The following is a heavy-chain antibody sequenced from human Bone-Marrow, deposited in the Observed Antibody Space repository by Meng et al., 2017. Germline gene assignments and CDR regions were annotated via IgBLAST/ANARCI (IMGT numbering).Heavy chain of an antibody. D-gene: IGHD1-1*01. CDR3: ARGTRPLLFQH. J-gene: IGHJ1*01. CDR2: INHSGST. CDR1: GGSFSGYY. Sequence: QVQLQQWGAGLLTPSETLSLTFAVYGGSFSGYYWSWIRQPPGKGLEWIGEINHSGSTNYNPSLKSRVTISVDTSKNQFSLKLSSVTAADTAVYYCARGTRPLLFQHWGQGTLVTVSS. V-gene: IGHV4-34*01.